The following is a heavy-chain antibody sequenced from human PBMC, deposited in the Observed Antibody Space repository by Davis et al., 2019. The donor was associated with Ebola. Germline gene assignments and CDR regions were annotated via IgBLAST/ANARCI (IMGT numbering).Heavy chain of an antibody. V-gene: IGHV4-59*01. J-gene: IGHJ3*02. CDR1: GGSINGYY. CDR3: AREAGVYDAFDI. Sequence: MPSETLSLTCNVSGGSINGYYWTWIRQPPGKGLEWLGCIYSSGSTNYNPSLKSRLTISVDTSKNQFSLKLTSVTVADTAVYFCAREAGVYDAFDIWGQGTMVTVPS. CDR2: IYSSGST. D-gene: IGHD5/OR15-5a*01.